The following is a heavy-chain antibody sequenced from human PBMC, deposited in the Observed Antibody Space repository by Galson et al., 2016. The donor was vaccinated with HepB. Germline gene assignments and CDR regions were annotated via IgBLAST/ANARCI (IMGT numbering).Heavy chain of an antibody. CDR1: GFTFSDFS. V-gene: IGHV3-48*02. J-gene: IGHJ4*02. CDR2: FGRTGGI. Sequence: SLRLSCAASGFTFSDFSMNWVRHAPGKGLEWVSYFGRTGGIYYADSVKGRFTISRDNAKNSLYLQMNSLREEDTAVYYCARDPHSLDYWGQGTLVTVSS. CDR3: ARDPHSLDY.